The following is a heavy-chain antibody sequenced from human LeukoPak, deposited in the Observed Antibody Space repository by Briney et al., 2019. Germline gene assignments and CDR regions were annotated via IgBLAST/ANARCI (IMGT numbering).Heavy chain of an antibody. CDR3: ARAGDNYDSSGYGYYYYGMDV. Sequence: SETLSLTCTVSGGSISSYYWSWIRQPAGKGLEWIGRIYTSGSTNYNPSLKSRVTMSVDTSKNQFSLKLSSVTAADTAVYYCARAGDNYDSSGYGYYYYGMDVWGQGTTVTVSS. CDR2: IYTSGST. J-gene: IGHJ6*02. CDR1: GGSISSYY. D-gene: IGHD3-22*01. V-gene: IGHV4-4*07.